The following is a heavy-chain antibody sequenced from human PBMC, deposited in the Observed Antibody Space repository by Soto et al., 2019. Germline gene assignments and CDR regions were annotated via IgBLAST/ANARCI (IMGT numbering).Heavy chain of an antibody. J-gene: IGHJ4*02. Sequence: GGSLRLSCAASGFTFSSYGLHWVRQAPGKGLEWLAVISYDGSNKYYADSVKGRFTISRDNSKNTLYLQMNSLRAEDTAVYYCAREIDLEYNWCPGYWGQATLVTVSS. D-gene: IGHD1-20*01. CDR1: GFTFSSYG. CDR2: ISYDGSNK. V-gene: IGHV3-30*03. CDR3: AREIDLEYNWCPGY.